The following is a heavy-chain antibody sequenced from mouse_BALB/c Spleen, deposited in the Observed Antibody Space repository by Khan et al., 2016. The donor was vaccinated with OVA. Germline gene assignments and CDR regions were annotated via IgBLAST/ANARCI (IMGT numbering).Heavy chain of an antibody. D-gene: IGHD3-1*01. CDR2: IYPGGGYT. V-gene: IGHV1-63*02. CDR1: GYTFSNYW. CDR3: ARGGSARATWDYFDY. Sequence: QVQLQQSGTELARPGTSVKMSCKAAGYTFSNYWIGWVKQRPGHGLEWIGDIYPGGGYTNYNENFKGKATLTADTSSSTAYMQLSSLASEDSAIKYCARGGSARATWDYFDYWGQGTTLTVSS. J-gene: IGHJ2*01.